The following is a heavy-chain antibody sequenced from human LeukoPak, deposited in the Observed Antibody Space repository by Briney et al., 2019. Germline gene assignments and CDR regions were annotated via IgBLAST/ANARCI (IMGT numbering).Heavy chain of an antibody. CDR1: GGSISSYY. CDR2: IYYSGST. V-gene: IGHV4-59*08. D-gene: IGHD6-13*01. CDR3: ARQGYPAPLDY. Sequence: SETLSLTCTVSGGSISSYYWSWIRQPPGKGLEWIGYIYYSGSTNYNPSLKSRVTISVDTSKNQFSLKLSSVTVADTAIYYCARQGYPAPLDYWGQGTLVTVSS. J-gene: IGHJ4*02.